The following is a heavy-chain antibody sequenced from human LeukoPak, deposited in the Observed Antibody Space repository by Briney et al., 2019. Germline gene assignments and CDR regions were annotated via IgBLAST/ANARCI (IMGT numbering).Heavy chain of an antibody. D-gene: IGHD6-19*01. J-gene: IGHJ3*02. CDR2: IYTSGST. Sequence: RASETLSLTCTVSGGSISSYYWSWIRQPAGKGLEWIGRIYTSGSTNYNPSLKSRVTMSVDTSKNQFSLKLSSVTAVDTAVYYCASRRGWDDAFDIWGQGTMVTVSS. CDR3: ASRRGWDDAFDI. CDR1: GGSISSYY. V-gene: IGHV4-4*07.